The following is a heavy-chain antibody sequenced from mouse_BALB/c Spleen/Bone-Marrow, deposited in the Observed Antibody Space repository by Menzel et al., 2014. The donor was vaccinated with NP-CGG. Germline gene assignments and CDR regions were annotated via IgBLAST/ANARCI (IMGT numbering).Heavy chain of an antibody. CDR1: GFTFSNYG. J-gene: IGHJ4*01. CDR3: ARLTPDYAMDY. CDR2: ISSGGSYT. D-gene: IGHD1-3*01. V-gene: IGHV5-6*01. Sequence: EVQLQESGGDLVKPGGSLKLSCAASGFTFSNYGMSWVRQTPDKRLEWVATISSGGSYTYFPDSVKGRFTISRDNAKNTLYLQMNSLKSEDAAMYYCARLTPDYAMDYWGQGTSVTVSS.